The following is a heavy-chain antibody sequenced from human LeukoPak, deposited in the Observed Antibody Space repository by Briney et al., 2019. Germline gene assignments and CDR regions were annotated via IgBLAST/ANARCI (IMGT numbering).Heavy chain of an antibody. J-gene: IGHJ4*02. CDR2: IYYSGST. CDR3: ARLCPDVGYYYDSSGYTYYFDY. Sequence: PSQTLSLTCTVSGGSISSGGYYWSWIRQHPGKGLEWIGYIYYSGSTYYNPSLKSRVTISVDTSKNQFSLKLSSVTAADTAVYYCARLCPDVGYYYDSSGYTYYFDYWGQGTLVTVSS. D-gene: IGHD3-22*01. V-gene: IGHV4-31*03. CDR1: GGSISSGGYY.